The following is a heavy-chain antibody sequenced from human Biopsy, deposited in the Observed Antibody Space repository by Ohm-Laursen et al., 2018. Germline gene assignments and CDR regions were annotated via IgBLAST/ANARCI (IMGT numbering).Heavy chain of an antibody. CDR2: IWYDGTNE. V-gene: IGHV3-33*04. D-gene: IGHD6-19*01. CDR1: GFSFSSYA. Sequence: SLRLSCAASGFSFSSYAMHWVRQAPGKGLEWISLIWYDGTNEDYADSVKGRFTISRDNSKNTLYLQINTLTLEDTAFYYCARGPSSGWYGYFDVWGRGTLVTVSS. J-gene: IGHJ2*01. CDR3: ARGPSSGWYGYFDV.